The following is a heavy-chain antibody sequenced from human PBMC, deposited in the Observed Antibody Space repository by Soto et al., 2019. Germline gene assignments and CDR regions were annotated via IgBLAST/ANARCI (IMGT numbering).Heavy chain of an antibody. CDR1: VGTFSSYA. CDR3: ARASIAARPRNYYYYYGMDV. CDR2: IIPIFGKA. Sequence: SVNVSCKASVGTFSSYAISWVQQAPGQGLEWMGGIIPIFGKANYAQKIQGRVTITADKSTSTAYMELSSLRSEDTAVYYCARASIAARPRNYYYYYGMDVWGQGTTVTVSS. V-gene: IGHV1-69*06. J-gene: IGHJ6*02. D-gene: IGHD6-6*01.